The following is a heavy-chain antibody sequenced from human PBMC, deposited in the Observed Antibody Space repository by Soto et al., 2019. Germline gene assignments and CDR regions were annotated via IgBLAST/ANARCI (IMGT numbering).Heavy chain of an antibody. J-gene: IGHJ4*02. Sequence: PGGSLRLSCAASGFPFTKYAMSWVRQAPGKGLEWVSAISGSGGSTYHADSVKGRFTISRDNSKNTLYLQMNSLRAEDTAVYYCAKLWDSSGYYSFFDYWGQGTLVTVSS. D-gene: IGHD3-22*01. CDR3: AKLWDSSGYYSFFDY. V-gene: IGHV3-23*01. CDR1: GFPFTKYA. CDR2: ISGSGGST.